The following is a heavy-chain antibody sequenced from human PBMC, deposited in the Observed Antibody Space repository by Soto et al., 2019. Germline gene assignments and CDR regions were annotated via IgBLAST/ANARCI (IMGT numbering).Heavy chain of an antibody. CDR2: ITAGGYST. CDR1: GFAFSSHA. J-gene: IGHJ6*02. Sequence: VGSLRLSCAVSGFAFSSHAMSWVRQAPGKGLEWVSSITAGGYSTYYADSVKGRFAISRDNSKNTVDLQMNSLRPEDTAVYYCAKILSTVTTYYYGMDAWGQGTTVTVSS. D-gene: IGHD4-17*01. V-gene: IGHV3-23*01. CDR3: AKILSTVTTYYYGMDA.